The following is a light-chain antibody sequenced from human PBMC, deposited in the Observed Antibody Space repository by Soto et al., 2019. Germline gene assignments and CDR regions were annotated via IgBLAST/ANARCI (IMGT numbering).Light chain of an antibody. CDR1: QSVSSSY. J-gene: IGKJ4*01. Sequence: EIVLTQSPGTLSLSPGERATLSCRASQSVSSSYLAWYQQKPGQAPRLLIYGASSRATGIPDRFSGSGSGPDFTLTISRLEPVYFAVYYCQQYGSSPLLSFGGGTKVEMK. V-gene: IGKV3-20*01. CDR2: GAS. CDR3: QQYGSSPLLS.